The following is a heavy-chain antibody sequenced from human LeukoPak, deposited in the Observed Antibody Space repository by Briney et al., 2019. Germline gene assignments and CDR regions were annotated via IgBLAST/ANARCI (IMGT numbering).Heavy chain of an antibody. CDR2: IYPGDSDT. CDR3: ARRVYGSGSFLAGFDP. J-gene: IGHJ5*02. D-gene: IGHD3-10*01. V-gene: IGHV5-51*01. CDR1: GYSFTSYW. Sequence: HGASLKISCKGSGYSFTSYWIGWVRQMPGKGLEWMGIIYPGDSDTRYSPSFQGQVTISADKSISTAYLQWSSLKASDTAMYYCARRVYGSGSFLAGFDPWGQGTLVTVSS.